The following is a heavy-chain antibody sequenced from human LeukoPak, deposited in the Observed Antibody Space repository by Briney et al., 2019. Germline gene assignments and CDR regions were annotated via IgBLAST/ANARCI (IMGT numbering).Heavy chain of an antibody. J-gene: IGHJ4*02. V-gene: IGHV5-51*01. CDR3: ARLQFGPAPGNFDY. CDR1: GYSFTIYW. Sequence: LGESLKISCKGSGYSFTIYWIGWVRQMPGKGLERMGIIYPGDSDTRYSPSFQGQVTISADKSISTAYLQWSSLKASDTAMYYCARLQFGPAPGNFDYWGQGILVTVSS. D-gene: IGHD6-13*01. CDR2: IYPGDSDT.